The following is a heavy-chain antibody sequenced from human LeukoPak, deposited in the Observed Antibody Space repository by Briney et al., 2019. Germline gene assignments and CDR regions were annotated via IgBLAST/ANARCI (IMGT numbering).Heavy chain of an antibody. V-gene: IGHV3-53*01. D-gene: IGHD4/OR15-4a*01. CDR2: IYADFDNT. Sequence: GGSLRLSCAVSGFTVSGDYMSWVRQAPGKGLEWVSVIYADFDNTDYADSVKGRFTISRDNSKNILYLHMNSLRVEDTATYFCARALNRHIGAFEYWGQGALVTVSS. CDR3: ARALNRHIGAFEY. CDR1: GFTVSGDY. J-gene: IGHJ4*02.